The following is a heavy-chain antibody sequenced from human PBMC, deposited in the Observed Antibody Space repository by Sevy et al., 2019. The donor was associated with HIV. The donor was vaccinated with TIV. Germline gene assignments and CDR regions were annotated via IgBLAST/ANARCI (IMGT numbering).Heavy chain of an antibody. CDR1: GFIFGDYG. Sequence: GWSLRLSCTASGFIFGDYGMSSVRQAPGKGLEWIAFFKSKIHGGTTENAASVKGRFTISRDDSKNFVYLQMSNLKTEDTAVYYCTRWSGSQSIFDYWGQGTLVTVSS. CDR3: TRWSGSQSIFDY. V-gene: IGHV3-49*04. D-gene: IGHD1-26*01. J-gene: IGHJ4*02. CDR2: FKSKIHGGTT.